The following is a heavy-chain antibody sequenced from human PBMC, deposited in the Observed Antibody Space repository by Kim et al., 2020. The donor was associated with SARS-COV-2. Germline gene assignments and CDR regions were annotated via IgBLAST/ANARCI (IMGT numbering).Heavy chain of an antibody. V-gene: IGHV4-34*01. D-gene: IGHD6-13*01. Sequence: SETLSLTCAVYGGSFSGYYWSWIRQPPGKGLEWIGEINHIGSTNYNPSLKSRVTISVDTSKNQFSLKLSSVTAADTAVYYCARGGIAAAGTSGNWFDPLG. CDR1: GGSFSGYY. CDR3: ARGGIAAAGTSGNWFDP. J-gene: IGHJ5*02. CDR2: INHIGST.